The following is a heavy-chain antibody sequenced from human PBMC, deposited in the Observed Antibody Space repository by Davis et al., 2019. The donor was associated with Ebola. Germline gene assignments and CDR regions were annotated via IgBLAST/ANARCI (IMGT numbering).Heavy chain of an antibody. CDR1: GFTFSSYS. V-gene: IGHV3-21*01. D-gene: IGHD3-16*01. J-gene: IGHJ3*02. Sequence: GGSLRLSCAASGFTFSSYSMNWVRQAPGKGLEWVSSISSSSSYIYYADSVKGRFTISRDNAKNSLYLQMNSLRAEDTAVYYCARPNIRERAFDIWGQGTMVTVSS. CDR2: ISSSSSYI. CDR3: ARPNIRERAFDI.